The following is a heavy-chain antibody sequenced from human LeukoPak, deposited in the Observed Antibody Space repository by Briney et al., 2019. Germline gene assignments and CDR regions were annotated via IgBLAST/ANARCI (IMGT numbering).Heavy chain of an antibody. V-gene: IGHV3-30*09. CDR3: ARDCSESSGHYYKIGLDY. CDR2: VSYDGSSE. D-gene: IGHD3-22*01. CDR1: GFTFSSYS. Sequence: GGSLRLSCAASGFTFSSYSIHWVRQAPGKGLEWVAVVSYDGSSENYADSVKGRFAISRDNSKNTLYLQMNSLRAEDTAVYYCARDCSESSGHYYKIGLDYWGQGTLVTVSS. J-gene: IGHJ4*02.